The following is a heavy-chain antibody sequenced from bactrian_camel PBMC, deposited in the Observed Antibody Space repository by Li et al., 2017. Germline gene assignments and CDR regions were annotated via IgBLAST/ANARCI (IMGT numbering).Heavy chain of an antibody. CDR1: GFTFSRYS. Sequence: QVQLVESGGSLVQPGGSLRLPCAASGFTFSRYSMYWVRQAPGKEREGVAAIDSDGSTSYADSVKGRFTVARDNAKNTLSLQLDSPKTEDTALYYCATSCVWLIPGGWGQGTEVTVS. V-gene: IGHV3S1*01. CDR3: ATSCVWLIPGG. CDR2: IDSDGST. D-gene: IGHD8*01. J-gene: IGHJ4*01.